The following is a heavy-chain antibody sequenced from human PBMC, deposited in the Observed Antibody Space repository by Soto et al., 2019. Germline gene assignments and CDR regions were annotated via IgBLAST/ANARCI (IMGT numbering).Heavy chain of an antibody. V-gene: IGHV4-59*08. D-gene: IGHD6-13*01. J-gene: IGHJ4*02. CDR2: IHYSGST. CDR3: ARHGYGGFDY. Sequence: SETLSLTCTVSGGSISSYYWSWIRQPPGKGLEWIGYIHYSGSTNYNPSLKSRVTISVDTSKNQFSLKLSSVTAADTAVYYCARHGYGGFDYWGQGTLVTVSS. CDR1: GGSISSYY.